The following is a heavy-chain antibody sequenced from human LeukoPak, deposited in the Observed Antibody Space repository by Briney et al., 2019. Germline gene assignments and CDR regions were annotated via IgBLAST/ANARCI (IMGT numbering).Heavy chain of an antibody. J-gene: IGHJ4*02. CDR3: AKVGDGYNQRYYFDY. D-gene: IGHD5-24*01. CDR1: GVSISRYY. V-gene: IGHV4-59*12. CDR2: IYYGGSA. Sequence: SETLSLTRTVSGVSISRYYWSWIRQPPGKGLEWIGHIYYGGSANYNPSLRSRVTISLDTYKTQSSLKLTSVTAADTAVYYCAKVGDGYNQRYYFDYCGQGILVTVSS.